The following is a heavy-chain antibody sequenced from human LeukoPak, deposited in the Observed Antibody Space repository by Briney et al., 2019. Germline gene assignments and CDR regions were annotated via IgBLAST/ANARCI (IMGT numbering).Heavy chain of an antibody. Sequence: ASVKVSCKTSGYTFTDYYIHWMRQAPGQGLEWMGWINSNSGGTSYAQKFQGRVTLTRHTPTRTAFMELNRPTSDDTAVYYCARTSIAARRADFDYWGQGTVVTVSS. V-gene: IGHV1-2*02. J-gene: IGHJ4*02. D-gene: IGHD6-6*01. CDR1: GYTFTDYY. CDR3: ARTSIAARRADFDY. CDR2: INSNSGGT.